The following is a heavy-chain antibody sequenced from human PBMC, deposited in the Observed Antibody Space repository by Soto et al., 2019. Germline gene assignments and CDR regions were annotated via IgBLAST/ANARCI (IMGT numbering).Heavy chain of an antibody. CDR3: AREPQKIAAAGTDWFDP. CDR2: IIPIFGTA. CDR1: GGTFSSYA. Sequence: QVQLVQSGAEVKKPGSSVKVSCKASGGTFSSYAISWVRQAPGQGLEWLGGIIPIFGTANYAQKFQGRVTITADESTSTAYMELSSLRSEDTAVYYCAREPQKIAAAGTDWFDPWGQGTLVTVSS. D-gene: IGHD6-13*01. J-gene: IGHJ5*02. V-gene: IGHV1-69*12.